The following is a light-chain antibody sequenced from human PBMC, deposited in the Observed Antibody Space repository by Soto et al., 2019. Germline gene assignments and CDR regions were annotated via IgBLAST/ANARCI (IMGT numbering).Light chain of an antibody. CDR3: QQRSNWPG. J-gene: IGKJ4*02. V-gene: IGKV3-11*01. CDR1: QSVSSY. CDR2: DAS. Sequence: EIVLTQSPATLSLSPGERATLSCRASQSVSSYLAWYQQKPGQAPRLLIYDASNRATAIPARFSGSGSGTDFTLTISSLEPEAFAVYYCQQRSNWPGFGGGTKVEIK.